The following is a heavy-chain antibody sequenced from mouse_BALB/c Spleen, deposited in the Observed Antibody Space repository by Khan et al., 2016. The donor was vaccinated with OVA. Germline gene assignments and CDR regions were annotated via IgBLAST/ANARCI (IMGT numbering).Heavy chain of an antibody. CDR1: GYTFTNYG. CDR2: INTYTGEP. V-gene: IGHV9-3-1*01. Sequence: QIQLVQSGPELKKPGETVKISCKASGYTFTNYGMNWVKQAPGKGLQWMGWINTYTGEPTYADDFKGRSAFSLETSASTAYLQLKNRKNEDTATYCWARSNSYWYFDVWGAGTPGTVSS. D-gene: IGHD4-1*02. CDR3: ARSNSYWYFDV. J-gene: IGHJ1*01.